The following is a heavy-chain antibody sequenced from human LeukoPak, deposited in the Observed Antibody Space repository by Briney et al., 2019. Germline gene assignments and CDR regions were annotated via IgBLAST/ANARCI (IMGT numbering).Heavy chain of an antibody. CDR1: GFTFSSYT. D-gene: IGHD3-22*01. Sequence: PGGSLRLSCAASGFTFSSYTMSWVRQAPGKGLYWVSYITSTSSGIFYADSVKGRFTISRDNAKNSLYLQMNSLRDEDTAVYYCARVNIVVTRTRWFDPWGQGTLDTVSS. J-gene: IGHJ5*02. V-gene: IGHV3-48*02. CDR3: ARVNIVVTRTRWFDP. CDR2: ITSTSSGI.